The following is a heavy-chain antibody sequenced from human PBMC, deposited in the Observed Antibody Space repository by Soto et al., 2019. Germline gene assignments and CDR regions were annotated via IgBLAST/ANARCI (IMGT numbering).Heavy chain of an antibody. V-gene: IGHV4-30-2*01. CDR3: ATYTAFAKYYFDY. Sequence: LSLTCAVSGVSITTNGYSWSWIRQPPGKGLEWIGYIYPSGTIFYNPSLDSRVTISADTSNNQFPLKLTSVTAADTAVYFCATYTAFAKYYFDYWGRGTLVTVSS. CDR1: GVSITTNGYS. J-gene: IGHJ4*02. D-gene: IGHD3-16*01. CDR2: IYPSGTI.